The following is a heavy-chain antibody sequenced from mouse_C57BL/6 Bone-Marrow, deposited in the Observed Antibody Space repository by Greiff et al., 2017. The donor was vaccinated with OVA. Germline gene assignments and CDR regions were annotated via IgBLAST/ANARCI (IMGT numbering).Heavy chain of an antibody. D-gene: IGHD1-1*01. CDR1: GYTFTSYW. Sequence: VQLQQPGAELVMPGASVKLSCKASGYTFTSYWMHWVKQRPGQGLEWIGELDPSDSYTNYNQKFKGKSTLTVDKSSSTAYMQLSSLTSEDSAVYYCARGGDYGRYYFDYWGQGTTLTVSS. CDR3: ARGGDYGRYYFDY. CDR2: LDPSDSYT. V-gene: IGHV1-69*01. J-gene: IGHJ2*01.